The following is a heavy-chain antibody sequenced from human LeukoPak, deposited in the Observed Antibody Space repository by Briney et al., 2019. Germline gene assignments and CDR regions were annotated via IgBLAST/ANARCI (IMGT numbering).Heavy chain of an antibody. Sequence: SETLSLTCTVSGASISSYYWSWVRQPPGKGLEWIGYMFYSGNTNYNPSLKSRVTISVDTSKNQVPLNLSSVTAADTAVYYCARYSAPIGYDVYWFDPWGQGTLVTVSS. J-gene: IGHJ5*02. CDR2: MFYSGNT. V-gene: IGHV4-59*01. CDR1: GASISSYY. D-gene: IGHD5-12*01. CDR3: ARYSAPIGYDVYWFDP.